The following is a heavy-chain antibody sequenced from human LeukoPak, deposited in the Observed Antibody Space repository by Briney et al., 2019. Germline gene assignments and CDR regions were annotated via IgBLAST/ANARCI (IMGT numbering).Heavy chain of an antibody. CDR1: GGSISTYY. CDR3: ARVGAGSFDY. CDR2: IYYSGST. Sequence: SETLSLTCTVSGGSISTYYWSWVRQPPGKELEWIGYIYYSGSTNYSPSLKSRITISVDTSRNQFSLKVSSVTAADTAVYYCARVGAGSFDYWGQGTLVTVSS. V-gene: IGHV4-59*01. J-gene: IGHJ4*02. D-gene: IGHD3-10*01.